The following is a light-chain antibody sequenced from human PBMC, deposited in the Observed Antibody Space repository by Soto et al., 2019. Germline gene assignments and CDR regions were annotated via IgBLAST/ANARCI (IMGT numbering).Light chain of an antibody. Sequence: EIVLTQFPGALSLATGERVTLSCRASQTVSNTYLAWYQQKSGQAPKFLIYGASNRATGIPDRFSGSGSGTDFTLTISRLELEDFAVYYCQQYGALPPTFGGGTKVEIK. J-gene: IGKJ4*01. CDR2: GAS. CDR3: QQYGALPPT. V-gene: IGKV3-20*01. CDR1: QTVSNTY.